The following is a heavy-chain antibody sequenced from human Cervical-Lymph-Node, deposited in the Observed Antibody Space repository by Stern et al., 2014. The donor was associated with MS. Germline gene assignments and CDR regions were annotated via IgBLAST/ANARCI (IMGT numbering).Heavy chain of an antibody. CDR1: GFSISTSGVG. CDR3: AHRRYGDYGHYGMDV. D-gene: IGHD4-17*01. CDR2: IYWDDDT. J-gene: IGHJ6*02. V-gene: IGHV2-5*02. Sequence: QVTLRESGPTLVKPTQTLTLTCTFSGFSISTSGVGAGWIRQPPGKALEWLALIYWDDDTRYSPSLKSRLTITKDSSKNQVVLTMTNMDPVDTATYYCAHRRYGDYGHYGMDVWGQGTTVTVSS.